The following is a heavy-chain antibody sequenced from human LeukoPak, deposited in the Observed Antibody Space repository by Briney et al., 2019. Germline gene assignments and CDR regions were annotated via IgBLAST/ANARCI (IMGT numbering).Heavy chain of an antibody. J-gene: IGHJ4*02. V-gene: IGHV1-8*01. CDR2: MNPNSGNT. CDR1: GYTFTSYD. Sequence: RASVKVSCKASGYTFTSYDINWVRQATGQGLEWMGWMNPNSGNTGYAQKFQGRVTMTRNTSISTAYMELSSLRSEDTAVYYCARGLVARGRRDGYATGYWGQGTLVTVSS. CDR3: ARGLVARGRRDGYATGY. D-gene: IGHD5-24*01.